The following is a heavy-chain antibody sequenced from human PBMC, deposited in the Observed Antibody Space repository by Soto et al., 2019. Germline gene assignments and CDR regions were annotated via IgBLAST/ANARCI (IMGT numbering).Heavy chain of an antibody. J-gene: IGHJ6*03. CDR1: GGSISSYY. CDR3: ARHHPSNYDFWSGYYYYYMDV. CDR2: IYYSGST. D-gene: IGHD3-3*01. Sequence: PSETLSLTCTVSGGSISSYYWSWIRQPPGKGLEWIGYIYYSGSTNYNPSLKSRVTISVDTSKNQFSLKLSSVTAADTAVYYCARHHPSNYDFWSGYYYYYMDVWGKGTTVTVSS. V-gene: IGHV4-59*08.